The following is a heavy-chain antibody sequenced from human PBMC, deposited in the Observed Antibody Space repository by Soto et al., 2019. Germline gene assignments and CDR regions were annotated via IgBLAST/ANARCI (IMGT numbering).Heavy chain of an antibody. CDR3: AKDCDRGSGSFYFDY. J-gene: IGHJ4*02. D-gene: IGHD3-10*01. CDR1: GFTFDDYA. CDR2: ISWNSGSI. V-gene: IGHV3-9*01. Sequence: GGSLRLSCAASGFTFDDYAMHWVRQAPGKGLEWVSGISWNSGSIGYADSVKGRFTISRDNAKNSLYLQMNSLRAEDTALYYCAKDCDRGSGSFYFDYWGQGTLVTVSS.